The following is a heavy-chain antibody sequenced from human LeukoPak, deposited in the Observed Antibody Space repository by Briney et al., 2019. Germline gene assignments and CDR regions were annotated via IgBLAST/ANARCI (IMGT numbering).Heavy chain of an antibody. CDR2: FGPGSGEI. CDR1: GYSITELS. J-gene: IGHJ4*02. V-gene: IGHV1-24*01. CDR3: ATGTHYDLLPF. Sequence: ASVKVSCKVSGYSITELSTHWVQQAPGKGLEWMGGFGPGSGEIIYEQKFQDRVTMTEDTSTDTAYMELSSLRSEDTALYYCATGTHYDLLPFWGQGTLVTVSS. D-gene: IGHD3-9*01.